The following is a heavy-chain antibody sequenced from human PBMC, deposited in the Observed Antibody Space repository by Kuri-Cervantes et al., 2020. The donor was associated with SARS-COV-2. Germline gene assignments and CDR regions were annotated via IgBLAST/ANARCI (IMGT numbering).Heavy chain of an antibody. CDR3: AGDRYSSSCFDY. V-gene: IGHV3-21*01. CDR1: GFTFSSYE. D-gene: IGHD6-13*01. Sequence: GGSLRLSCAASGFTFSSYEMNWVRQAPGKGLEWVSSISSSSSYIYYADSVKGRFTISRDNAKNSLYLQMNSLRAEDTAVYYCAGDRYSSSCFDYWGRGTLVTVSS. J-gene: IGHJ4*02. CDR2: ISSSSSYI.